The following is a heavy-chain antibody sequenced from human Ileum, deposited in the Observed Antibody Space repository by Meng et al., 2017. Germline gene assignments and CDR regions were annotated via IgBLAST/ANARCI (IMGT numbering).Heavy chain of an antibody. CDR1: GASINSYY. CDR2: VYYSGST. D-gene: IGHD2-2*01. V-gene: IGHV4-59*08. CDR3: ARQAWRDWSRFTCNTWFDP. Sequence: QARLQESGSGLVNSSETLSLICNVSGASINSYYWSWIRQPPGKGLEWIGYVYYSGSTNYSPSLKSRVTISLDTAKKHFSLNLRSVTAADTDVYYCARQAWRDWSRFTCNTWFDPWGQGNLVTVSS. J-gene: IGHJ5*02.